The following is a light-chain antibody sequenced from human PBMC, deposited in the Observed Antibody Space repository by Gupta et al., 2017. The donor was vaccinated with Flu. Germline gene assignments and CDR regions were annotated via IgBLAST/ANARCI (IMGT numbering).Light chain of an antibody. Sequence: QSALTQPPSASGSPGQPVTISCTGTSSDVGGYNYVSWYQQNPGKAPKLMIYEVSKRPSGVPDCFSGSKSGNTASLTVSGLQAEDEADYYCSSYAGSNNFVFGTGTKVTVL. V-gene: IGLV2-8*01. CDR2: EVS. CDR3: SSYAGSNNFV. CDR1: SSDVGGYNY. J-gene: IGLJ1*01.